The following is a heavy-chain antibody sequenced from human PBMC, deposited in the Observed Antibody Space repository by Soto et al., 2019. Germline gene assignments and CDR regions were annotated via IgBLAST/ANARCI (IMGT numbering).Heavy chain of an antibody. D-gene: IGHD1-1*01. V-gene: IGHV1-24*01. J-gene: IGHJ6*02. CDR3: VTGTGRPYYYYGMDV. Sequence: ASVKVSCKVSGYTLTEVYMHWVRQAPGKGLEWTGGFDPEDGETVYAQTFQGRITMTEDTPTDTAYVELSSLRSEDTAVYYCVTGTGRPYYYYGMDVWGQGTPVTVSS. CDR2: FDPEDGET. CDR1: GYTLTEVY.